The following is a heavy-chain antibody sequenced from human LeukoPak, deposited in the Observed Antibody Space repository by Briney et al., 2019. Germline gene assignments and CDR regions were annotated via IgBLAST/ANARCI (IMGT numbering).Heavy chain of an antibody. D-gene: IGHD2-2*01. J-gene: IGHJ4*02. Sequence: SQTLSLTCTVSGGSISSGSYYWGWIPPPAGIELEWIGRIYTSRDTNYNPSLKSRVTISVDTSKNQFYLKLSSVTAADTAVYYCARGLLGSSTTIQPGPVGYWGQGTLVTVTS. V-gene: IGHV4-61*02. CDR3: ARGLLGSSTTIQPGPVGY. CDR1: GGSISSGSYY. CDR2: IYTSRDT.